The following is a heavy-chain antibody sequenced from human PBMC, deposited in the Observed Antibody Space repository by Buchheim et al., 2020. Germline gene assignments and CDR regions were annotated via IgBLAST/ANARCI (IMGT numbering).Heavy chain of an antibody. J-gene: IGHJ4*02. D-gene: IGHD2-21*02. Sequence: EVQLVESGGGLVKPGGSLRLSCAASGFPFTNAWMNWVRQAPGKGLEWVGRIKSKTDGGTTDYAVPVRGRLTISRDDSKDTLYLQMNSLNTEDTAVYYCTTGLTVTAKYRALDYWGQGTL. CDR1: GFPFTNAW. CDR2: IKSKTDGGTT. CDR3: TTGLTVTAKYRALDY. V-gene: IGHV3-15*07.